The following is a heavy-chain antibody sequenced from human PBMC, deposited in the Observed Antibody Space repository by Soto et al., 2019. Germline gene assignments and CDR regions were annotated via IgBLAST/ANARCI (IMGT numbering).Heavy chain of an antibody. V-gene: IGHV4-38-2*01. Sequence: SETLSLTCAVSGYSISGGYYWGWIRQPPGKGLEWIGSIYHSGSTYYNPSLKSRVAISVDTSKNQFSLKLSSVTAADTAVYYCASNYYDSSGYFDYWGQGTLVTVSS. CDR2: IYHSGST. CDR1: GYSISGGYY. D-gene: IGHD3-22*01. CDR3: ASNYYDSSGYFDY. J-gene: IGHJ4*02.